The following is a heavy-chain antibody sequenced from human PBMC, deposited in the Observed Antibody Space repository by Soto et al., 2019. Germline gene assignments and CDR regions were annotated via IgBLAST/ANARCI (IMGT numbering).Heavy chain of an antibody. CDR1: GFTVSSNY. CDR2: IYSGGST. J-gene: IGHJ4*02. D-gene: IGHD2-15*01. Sequence: EVQLVESGGGLIQPGGSLRLSCAASGFTVSSNYMSWVRQAPGKGLEWVSVIYSGGSTYYADSVKGRFTISRDNSKNTLSLQMNSLRDEDTAVYYCARGKWAGAATPIEYWGQGALVTVSS. CDR3: ARGKWAGAATPIEY. V-gene: IGHV3-53*01.